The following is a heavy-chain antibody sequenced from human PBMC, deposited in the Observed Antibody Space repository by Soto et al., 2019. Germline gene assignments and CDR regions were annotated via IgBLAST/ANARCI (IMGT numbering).Heavy chain of an antibody. CDR2: INPDGSEK. D-gene: IGHD1-26*01. CDR1: GFSFSNSW. Sequence: EVQLVESGGGLVQPGGSLRLSCAASGFSFSNSWMTWVRXAXGKGLECLACINPDGSEKYYVDSVKGRFTVSRDNARXXXXXXXXXXXXXXXXXXXXXXXXXXEAHWGQGTLVTVSS. CDR3: XXXXXXEAH. V-gene: IGHV3-7*01. J-gene: IGHJ4*02.